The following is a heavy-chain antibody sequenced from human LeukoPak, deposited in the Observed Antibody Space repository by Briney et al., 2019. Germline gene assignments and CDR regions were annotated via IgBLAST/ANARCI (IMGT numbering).Heavy chain of an antibody. CDR1: GGSISRSSYY. D-gene: IGHD6-13*01. V-gene: IGHV4-39*01. CDR2: IYYSGST. CDR3: ASRAAAGTHHDY. J-gene: IGHJ4*02. Sequence: PSETLSLTCTVSGGSISRSSYYWGWIRQPPGKGLEWIGSIYYSGSTYYNPSLKSRVTISVDTSKNQFSLKLSSVTAADTAVYYCASRAAAGTHHDYWGQGTLVTVSS.